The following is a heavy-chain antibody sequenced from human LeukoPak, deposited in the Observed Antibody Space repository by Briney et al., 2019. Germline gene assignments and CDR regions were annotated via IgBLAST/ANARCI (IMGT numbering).Heavy chain of an antibody. CDR2: IYYSGCT. Sequence: SQTLSLTCTVSGGSISSGGYYWSWIRQHPGKGLEWIGYIYYSGCTYYNPSLKSRVTISVDTSKNQFSLKLSSVTAADTAVYYCARDCSSTSCYLDYWGQGTLVTVSS. D-gene: IGHD2-2*01. CDR1: GGSISSGGYY. V-gene: IGHV4-31*03. CDR3: ARDCSSTSCYLDY. J-gene: IGHJ4*02.